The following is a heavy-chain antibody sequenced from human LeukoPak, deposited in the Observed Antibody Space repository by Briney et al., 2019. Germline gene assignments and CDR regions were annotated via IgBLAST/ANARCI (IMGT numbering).Heavy chain of an antibody. J-gene: IGHJ6*03. CDR2: IYTSGST. CDR1: GGSISSYY. CDR3: ARDGQSKNYYYYYYMDV. Sequence: SETLSLTCTVSGGSISSYYWSWIRQPAGKGLEWIGRIYTSGSTNYNPPLKSRVTMSVDTSKNQFSLKLSSVTAADTAVYYCARDGQSKNYYYYYYMDVWGKGTTVTVSS. V-gene: IGHV4-4*07.